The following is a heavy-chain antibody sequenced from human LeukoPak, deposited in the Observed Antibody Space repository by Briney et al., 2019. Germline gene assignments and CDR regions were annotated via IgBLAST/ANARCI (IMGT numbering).Heavy chain of an antibody. CDR3: ARAARAYCGGDCSNWCDP. CDR1: GYTFSSHY. D-gene: IGHD2-21*02. V-gene: IGHV1-46*01. J-gene: IGHJ5*02. Sequence: ASVKVSCKASGYTFSSHYMHWVRQAPGQGLEWMGIINPSGGSTSHAQKFQGRVTMTRDMSTSTVYMELSSLRSEDTAVYYCARAARAYCGGDCSNWCDPWGQGTLVTVSS. CDR2: INPSGGST.